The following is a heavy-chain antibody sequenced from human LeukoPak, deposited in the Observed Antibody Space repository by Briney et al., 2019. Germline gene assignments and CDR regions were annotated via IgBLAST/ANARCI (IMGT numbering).Heavy chain of an antibody. J-gene: IGHJ4*02. CDR1: GFTFSNAW. CDR2: IKSKTDGGTT. Sequence: GGSLRLSCAASGFTFSNAWMSWVRQAPGKGLEWVGRIKSKTDGGTTDYAAPVKGRFTISRDDSKNTAYLQMNSLKTEDTAVYYCTSPYSSAWFGGYWGQGTLVTVSS. CDR3: TSPYSSAWFGGY. D-gene: IGHD6-19*01. V-gene: IGHV3-15*01.